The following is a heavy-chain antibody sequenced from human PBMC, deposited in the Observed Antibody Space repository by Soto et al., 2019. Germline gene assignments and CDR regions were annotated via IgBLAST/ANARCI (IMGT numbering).Heavy chain of an antibody. CDR1: GFTVSSSY. CDR2: IESGGST. CDR3: AKDLGPLRLLNYYFYGLDV. D-gene: IGHD2-15*01. Sequence: ASVKVSCNASGFTVSSSYMSWVRQAPGMGLEWVAVIESGGSTHYADSVKGRFTISRDNSKNMIYLQLHTLGAEDTAVYYCAKDLGPLRLLNYYFYGLDVWGQGTTVTVSS. J-gene: IGHJ6*02. V-gene: IGHV3-53*01.